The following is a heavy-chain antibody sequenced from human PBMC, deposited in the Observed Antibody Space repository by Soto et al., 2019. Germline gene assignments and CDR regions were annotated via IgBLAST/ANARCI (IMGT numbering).Heavy chain of an antibody. CDR2: IWFDGSYK. CDR1: GFTFSSYG. Sequence: PGGSLRLSCAASGFTFSSYGMHWVRQAPGKGLEWVAVIWFDGSYKYYADSVKGRFTISRDNSKNSLYLQMNSLRAEDTAVYYCARASFSHSSDNRCYFDWYFLLWGRGTLVTVSS. V-gene: IGHV3-33*01. CDR3: ARASFSHSSDNRCYFDWYFLL. D-gene: IGHD2-2*01. J-gene: IGHJ2*01.